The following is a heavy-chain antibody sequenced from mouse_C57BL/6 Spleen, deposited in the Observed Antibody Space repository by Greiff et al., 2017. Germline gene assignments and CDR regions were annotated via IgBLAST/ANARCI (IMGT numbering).Heavy chain of an antibody. CDR3: ARSNGYDGFAY. CDR1: GYTFTSYW. V-gene: IGHV1-55*01. J-gene: IGHJ3*01. D-gene: IGHD2-2*01. CDR2: IYPGSGST. Sequence: QVHVKQPGAELVKPGASVKMSCKASGYTFTSYWITWVKQRPGQGLEWIGDIYPGSGSTNYNEKFKSKATLTVDTSSSTAYMQLSSLTSEDSAVYYCARSNGYDGFAYWGQGTLVTVSA.